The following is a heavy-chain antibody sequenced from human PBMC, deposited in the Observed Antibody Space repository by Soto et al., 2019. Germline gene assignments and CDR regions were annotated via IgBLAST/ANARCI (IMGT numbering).Heavy chain of an antibody. V-gene: IGHV3-30*18. CDR1: GYIFSNYG. Sequence: GGSLRLSCAASGYIFSNYGIHWVRQAPGKGLEWVAGISYDGSKKYYAESVKGRFTISRDNSRNTMYVQMNSLRPEDTAVYYCVKLILLDEGRAFDIWGQGTMVTVSS. CDR2: ISYDGSKK. J-gene: IGHJ3*02. CDR3: VKLILLDEGRAFDI. D-gene: IGHD2-8*02.